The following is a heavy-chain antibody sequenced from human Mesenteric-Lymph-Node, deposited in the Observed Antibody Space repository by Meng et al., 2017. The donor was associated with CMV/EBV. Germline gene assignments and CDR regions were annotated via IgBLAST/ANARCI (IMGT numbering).Heavy chain of an antibody. J-gene: IGHJ5*02. CDR3: ARGYCSSTSCKGGFDP. D-gene: IGHD2-2*01. CDR2: INPNSGGT. Sequence: SGYTFTGYYMHWVRQAPGQGLEWMGRINPNSGGTNYAQKFQGRVTITADESTSTAYMELSSLRSEDTAVYYCARGYCSSTSCKGGFDPWGQGTLVTVSS. V-gene: IGHV1-2*06. CDR1: GYTFTGYY.